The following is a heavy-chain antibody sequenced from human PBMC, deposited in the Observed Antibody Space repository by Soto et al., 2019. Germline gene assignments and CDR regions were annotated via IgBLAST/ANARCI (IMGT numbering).Heavy chain of an antibody. CDR1: GFTFSSYW. CDR2: IKQDGSEK. Sequence: GGSLRLSCAASGFTFSSYWMSWVRQAPGKGLEWVANIKQDGSEKSYVDSVKGRFTISRDNAKNSLYLQMNSLRAEDTAVYYCARFNRIAVAGSAFDIWGQGTMVTVSS. D-gene: IGHD6-19*01. V-gene: IGHV3-7*01. J-gene: IGHJ3*02. CDR3: ARFNRIAVAGSAFDI.